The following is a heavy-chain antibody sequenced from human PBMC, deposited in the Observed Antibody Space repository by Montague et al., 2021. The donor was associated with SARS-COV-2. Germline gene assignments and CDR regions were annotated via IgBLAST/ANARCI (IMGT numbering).Heavy chain of an antibody. V-gene: IGHV4-39*01. CDR3: ARHLAYCAGDCYPDYFDY. D-gene: IGHD2-21*01. Sequence: SETLSLTCTVSGGSLSSGLFYWGWIRQSPGKGLEWIGSIHNGGTTTNXXXXKXRVTLSVDSSKNQFSLRLDSMTAADTAVYYCARHLAYCAGDCYPDYFDYWGLGTLVTVSS. CDR1: GGSLSSGLFY. J-gene: IGHJ4*02. CDR2: IHNGGTT.